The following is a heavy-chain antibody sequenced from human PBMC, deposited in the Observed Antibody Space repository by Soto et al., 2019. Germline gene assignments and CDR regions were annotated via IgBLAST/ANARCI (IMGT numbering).Heavy chain of an antibody. CDR1: GYDFAAYW. V-gene: IGHV5-51*01. D-gene: IGHD4-17*01. Sequence: PGESLKISCKGSGYDFAAYWIGWVRQMPGKGLEYMAIIYPGDSDSKYSPSFQGHVTISADKSANTTSLQWRSLKASDSGMYFCARHGWTMTTKNPFDPWGQGTLVTVSS. J-gene: IGHJ5*02. CDR2: IYPGDSDS. CDR3: ARHGWTMTTKNPFDP.